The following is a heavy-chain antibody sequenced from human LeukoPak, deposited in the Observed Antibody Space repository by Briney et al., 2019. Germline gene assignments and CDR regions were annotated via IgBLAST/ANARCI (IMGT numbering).Heavy chain of an antibody. J-gene: IGHJ5*02. Sequence: SETLSLTCTVSGGSISSYYWSWIRQSPGKGLEWIGYIYYSGNTNYNPSLKSRVSISVDTSNNQFSLSVNSVTAADTAVYYCARGGASSEWFDPWGQGTLVTVSS. D-gene: IGHD6-25*01. CDR2: IYYSGNT. V-gene: IGHV4-59*01. CDR3: ARGGASSEWFDP. CDR1: GGSISSYY.